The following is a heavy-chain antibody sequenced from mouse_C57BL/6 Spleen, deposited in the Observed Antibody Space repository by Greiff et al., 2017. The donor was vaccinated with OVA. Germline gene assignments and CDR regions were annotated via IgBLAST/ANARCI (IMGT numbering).Heavy chain of an antibody. CDR2: INPNNGGT. CDR3: ARRGSSFYAMDY. J-gene: IGHJ4*01. CDR1: GYTFTDYN. D-gene: IGHD1-1*01. Sequence: VQLKESGPELVKPGASVKIPCKASGYTFTDYNMDWVKQSHGKSLEWIGDINPNNGGTIYNQKFKGKATLTVDKSSSTAYMELRSLTSEDTAVYYCARRGSSFYAMDYWGQGTSVTVSS. V-gene: IGHV1-18*01.